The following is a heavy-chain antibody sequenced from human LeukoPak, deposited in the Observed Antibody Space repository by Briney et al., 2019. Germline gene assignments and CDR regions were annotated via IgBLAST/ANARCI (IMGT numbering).Heavy chain of an antibody. V-gene: IGHV3-23*01. CDR1: GFTIGTYA. CDR3: AKEFIAGDGHVDCDS. D-gene: IGHD5-24*01. J-gene: IGHJ4*02. Sequence: SGGSLRLSCAASGFTIGTYAITWVRQAPGKGLEWVSSITSSGATTYYADSVKGRFTIPRDISKNTLYLQMNSLTAEDSAVYYCAKEFIAGDGHVDCDSWGQGTLVTVSS. CDR2: ITSSGATT.